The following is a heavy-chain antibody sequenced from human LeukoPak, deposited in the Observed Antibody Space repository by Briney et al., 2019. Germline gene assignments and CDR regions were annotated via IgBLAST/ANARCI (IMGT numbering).Heavy chain of an antibody. J-gene: IGHJ4*02. CDR2: IIPIFGTA. D-gene: IGHD5-18*01. V-gene: IGHV1-69*05. Sequence: ASVKVSCKASGGTFSSYAISWVRQAPGQGLEWMGRIIPIFGTANYAQKFQGRVTITTDESTGTAYMELSSLRSEDTAVYYCARVADTAMEYYFDYWGQGTLVTVSS. CDR1: GGTFSSYA. CDR3: ARVADTAMEYYFDY.